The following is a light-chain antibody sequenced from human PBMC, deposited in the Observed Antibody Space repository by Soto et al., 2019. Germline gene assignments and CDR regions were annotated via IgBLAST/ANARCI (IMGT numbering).Light chain of an antibody. Sequence: EIVMTQSPATLSVSPGERATLTCRASQSVSGNLAWYQQKPGQAPRLLIYGASTRATGIPARFSGSGSGTEFTLTISSLQSEDFAVYYCPQYNNWPPTFGQGTKVEIK. V-gene: IGKV3D-15*01. CDR1: QSVSGN. CDR3: PQYNNWPPT. CDR2: GAS. J-gene: IGKJ1*01.